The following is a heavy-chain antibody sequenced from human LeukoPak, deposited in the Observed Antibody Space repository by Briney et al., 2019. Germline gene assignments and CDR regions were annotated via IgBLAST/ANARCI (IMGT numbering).Heavy chain of an antibody. V-gene: IGHV1-69*05. CDR2: IIPIFGTA. CDR3: ARPEYYDDAFDI. J-gene: IGHJ3*02. CDR1: GGTFSSYA. D-gene: IGHD3-3*01. Sequence: ASVKVSCKASGGTFSSYAISWGRQAPGQGLEWMGGIIPIFGTANYAQKFQGRVTITTDESTSTAYMELSSLRSEDTAVYYCARPEYYDDAFDIWGQGTMVTVSS.